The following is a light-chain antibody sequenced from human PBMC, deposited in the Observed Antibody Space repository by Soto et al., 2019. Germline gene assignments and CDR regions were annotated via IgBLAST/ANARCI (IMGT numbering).Light chain of an antibody. CDR2: DTS. CDR3: QQRSNLHT. Sequence: AQDPGALSFSPGEGSTLSCRASQGIGDTLAWYQHKPGQTPRLLIYDTSTRATGVPARFSGSRSGTDFTLTSSSLEPEDCAVYYCQQRSNLHTFGQGTRLEIK. V-gene: IGKV3D-11*01. J-gene: IGKJ5*01. CDR1: QGIGDT.